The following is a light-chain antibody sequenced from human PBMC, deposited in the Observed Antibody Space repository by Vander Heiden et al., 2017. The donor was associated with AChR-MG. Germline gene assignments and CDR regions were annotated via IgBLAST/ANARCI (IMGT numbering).Light chain of an antibody. Sequence: IVLTQSPATLSLSPGERATLSCRASQSVSSYLAWYQQKPGQAPRLLIYDASNRATGIPARFSGSGSGTDFTLTISSLEPEDFAVYYCQQRYNGPPMYTFGQGTKLEIK. V-gene: IGKV3-11*01. CDR1: QSVSSY. CDR2: DAS. CDR3: QQRYNGPPMYT. J-gene: IGKJ2*01.